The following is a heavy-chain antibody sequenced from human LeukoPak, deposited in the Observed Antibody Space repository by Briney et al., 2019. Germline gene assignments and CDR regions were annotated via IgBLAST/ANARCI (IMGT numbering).Heavy chain of an antibody. V-gene: IGHV3-11*01. D-gene: IGHD6-13*01. Sequence: GGSLRLSCAASGFTFSDYYFSWIRQTAGKGPEWVSYISSSGNTIYYADSVKGRFTISRDNAKNSLFLQMNSLGAEDTAVYYCARGRRYSSSWFAVDYWGQGTLVTVSS. CDR3: ARGRRYSSSWFAVDY. CDR2: ISSSGNTI. J-gene: IGHJ4*02. CDR1: GFTFSDYY.